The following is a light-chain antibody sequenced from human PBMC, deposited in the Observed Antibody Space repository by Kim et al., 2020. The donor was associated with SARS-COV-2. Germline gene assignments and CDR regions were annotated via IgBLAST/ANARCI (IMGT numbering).Light chain of an antibody. V-gene: IGLV3-19*01. CDR3: NSRDSSGNLVV. CDR1: SLRSYY. J-gene: IGLJ2*01. CDR2: GKN. Sequence: ALGQTVRITCQGDSLRSYYASRYQQKPGQAPVLVIYGKNNRPSGIPDRFSGSSSGNTASLTITGAQAEDEADYYCNSRDSSGNLVVFGGGTKLTVL.